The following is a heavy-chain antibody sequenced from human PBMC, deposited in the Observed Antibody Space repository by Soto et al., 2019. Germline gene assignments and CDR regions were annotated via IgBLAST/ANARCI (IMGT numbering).Heavy chain of an antibody. CDR3: ARGGIVAVPAALASYDDYTNYRFDS. Sequence: QVQLAQSGAEVRQPGSSVKVSCRASGGSFSDFAFSWVRQAPGQGLELMGGIIPMFAATKYAQRFQGRVTITPDASTRTVYLALSSVTYDDSAVYYCARGGIVAVPAALASYDDYTNYRFDSWGQGTLVSVSS. CDR2: IIPMFAAT. V-gene: IGHV1-69*01. CDR1: GGSFSDFA. J-gene: IGHJ4*03. D-gene: IGHD2-8*01.